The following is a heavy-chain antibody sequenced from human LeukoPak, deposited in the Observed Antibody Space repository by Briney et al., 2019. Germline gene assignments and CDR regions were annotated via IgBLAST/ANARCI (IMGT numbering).Heavy chain of an antibody. V-gene: IGHV4-59*08. CDR3: ARLRRGDYMPDVFDI. CDR1: GGSISSYY. D-gene: IGHD4-17*01. CDR2: IYYSGST. Sequence: SETLSLTCTVSGGSISSYYWSWIRQPPGKGLEWIGYIYYSGSTSYNPSLKSRVTISVDTSTNKSSLKLSSGTAADTAAYYCARLRRGDYMPDVFDIWGQGTMVTVSS. J-gene: IGHJ3*02.